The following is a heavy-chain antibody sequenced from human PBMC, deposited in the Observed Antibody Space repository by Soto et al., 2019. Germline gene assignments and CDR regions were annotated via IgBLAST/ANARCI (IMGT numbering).Heavy chain of an antibody. V-gene: IGHV1-69*01. CDR3: ARSTMVRGVIIAYWAYGMDV. J-gene: IGHJ6*02. D-gene: IGHD3-10*01. CDR1: GGTFSSYA. CDR2: IIPIFGTA. Sequence: QVQLVQSGAEVKKPGSSVKVSCKASGGTFSSYAISWVRQAPGQGLEWMGGIIPIFGTANYAQKFQGRVTITADESTSTGYMELSSLRSEDTAVYYCARSTMVRGVIIAYWAYGMDVWGQGTTVTVSS.